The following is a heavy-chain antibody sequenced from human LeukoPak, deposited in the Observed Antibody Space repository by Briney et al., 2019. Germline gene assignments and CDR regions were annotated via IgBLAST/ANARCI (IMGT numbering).Heavy chain of an antibody. V-gene: IGHV4-34*01. J-gene: IGHJ5*02. D-gene: IGHD3-10*01. CDR1: GGSFSGYY. CDR2: INHSGST. Sequence: SETLSLTCAVYGGSFSGYYWSWIRQPPGKGLEWIGEINHSGSTNYNPSLKSRVTISVDTSRNQFSLKLSSVTAADTAVYYCARHSSGSYPWGQGTLVTVSS. CDR3: ARHSSGSYP.